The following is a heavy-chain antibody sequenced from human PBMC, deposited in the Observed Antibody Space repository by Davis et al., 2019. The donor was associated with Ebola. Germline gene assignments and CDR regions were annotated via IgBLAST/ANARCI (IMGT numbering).Heavy chain of an antibody. CDR3: ARDSMPILLWLNELSPGEWFDP. CDR2: ISPYNGDT. CDR1: GYTFTSYG. Sequence: ASVKVSCKASGYTFTSYGISWVRQAPGQGLEWMGWISPYNGDTNFAQNFQGRVTLTTDTSTNTAYMELSSLRSEDTAVYSCARDSMPILLWLNELSPGEWFDPWGPGTLVTVSS. D-gene: IGHD3-10*01. J-gene: IGHJ5*02. V-gene: IGHV1-18*01.